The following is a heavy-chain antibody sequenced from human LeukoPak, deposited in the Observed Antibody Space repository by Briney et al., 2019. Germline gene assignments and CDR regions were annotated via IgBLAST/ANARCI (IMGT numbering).Heavy chain of an antibody. D-gene: IGHD3-3*01. CDR2: IRNKAYGGTT. J-gene: IGHJ4*02. V-gene: IGHV3-49*04. Sequence: PGGSLRLSCTASGITFADYAMSWVRQAPGKGLQWVGFIRNKAYGGTTEYAASVKGRFTISRDDSKSIAYLQMNSLKTEDTAVYYCARDDSGLDYWGQGTLVTVSS. CDR3: ARDDSGLDY. CDR1: GITFADYA.